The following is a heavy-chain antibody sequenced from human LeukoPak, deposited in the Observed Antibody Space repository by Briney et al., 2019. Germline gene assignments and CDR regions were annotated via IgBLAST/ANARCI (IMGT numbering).Heavy chain of an antibody. D-gene: IGHD2-2*01. Sequence: GGSLRLSCAASGFTFSSYSMNWVRQAPGKGLEWVSYISSSSSTIYYADSVKGRFTISRDNAKNSLYLQMNSLRAEDTAVYYCARDRYCSSTSCLTRNWFDPWGQGTLVTVSS. J-gene: IGHJ5*02. V-gene: IGHV3-48*04. CDR2: ISSSSSTI. CDR3: ARDRYCSSTSCLTRNWFDP. CDR1: GFTFSSYS.